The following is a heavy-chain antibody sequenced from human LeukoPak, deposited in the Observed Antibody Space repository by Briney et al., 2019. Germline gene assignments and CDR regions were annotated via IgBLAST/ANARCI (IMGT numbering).Heavy chain of an antibody. CDR1: GGSISSTY. D-gene: IGHD1-26*01. Sequence: PSETLSLTCSVSGGSISSTYWSWIRQPPGKGLEWIGYVHYSGSPNYNPSLKSRVTISVDTSKNQFSLNLSSVTAADTAVYYCARGGNSGSYFLLDWGQGTLVTVTS. J-gene: IGHJ4*02. V-gene: IGHV4-59*01. CDR2: VHYSGSP. CDR3: ARGGNSGSYFLLD.